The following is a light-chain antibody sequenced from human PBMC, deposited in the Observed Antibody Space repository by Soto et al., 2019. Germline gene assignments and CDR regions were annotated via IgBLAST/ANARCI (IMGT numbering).Light chain of an antibody. J-gene: IGKJ1*01. CDR1: QSVSSN. Sequence: VMTQSPATLSVSPGERATLSCRASQSVSSNLAWYQQKPGQAPRLLIYGASTRATGIPARFSGSGSGTEFTLTISSLQSEDFAVYYCQQYNDWPWTFGEGTKVDI. CDR3: QQYNDWPWT. CDR2: GAS. V-gene: IGKV3-15*01.